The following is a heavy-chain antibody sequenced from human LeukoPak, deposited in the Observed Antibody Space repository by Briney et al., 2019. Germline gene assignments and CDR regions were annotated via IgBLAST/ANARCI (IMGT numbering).Heavy chain of an antibody. D-gene: IGHD6-13*01. Sequence: KSSETLSLTCTVSGGSISSGDYYWSWIRQPPGKGLEWIGYIYYIGNTFYNPSLKSRVTISVDTSKNQFSLKLSSVTAADTAVYYCARRGYSSSWYVDYWGQGTLVTVSS. V-gene: IGHV4-30-4*01. J-gene: IGHJ4*02. CDR2: IYYIGNT. CDR1: GGSISSGDYY. CDR3: ARRGYSSSWYVDY.